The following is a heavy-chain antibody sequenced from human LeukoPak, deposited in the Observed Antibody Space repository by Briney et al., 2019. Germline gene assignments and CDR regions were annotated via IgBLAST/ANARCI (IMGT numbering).Heavy chain of an antibody. Sequence: GSLRLSCAASGFTFSSYEMNWVRHAPGKGLEGIGSIYYSGSTYYNPSLKSRVTISVDTSKNQFSLKLSSVTAADTAVYYCASGRYFAWVLFDYWGQGTLVTVSS. J-gene: IGHJ4*02. D-gene: IGHD3-9*01. CDR3: ASGRYFAWVLFDY. V-gene: IGHV4-59*05. CDR2: IYYSGST. CDR1: GFTFSSYE.